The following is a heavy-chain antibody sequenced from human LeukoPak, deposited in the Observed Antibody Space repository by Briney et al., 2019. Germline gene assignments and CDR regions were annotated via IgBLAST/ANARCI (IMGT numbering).Heavy chain of an antibody. D-gene: IGHD2-8*02. CDR2: IFPSGGEI. Sequence: GGSPRLSCAASGFTFSTFAMIWVRQPPGKGLEWVSSIFPSGGEIHYADSVRGRFTISRDNSKSTLSLQMNSLRAEDTAIYYCATYRQVLLPFESWGQGTLVTVSS. J-gene: IGHJ4*02. CDR3: ATYRQVLLPFES. CDR1: GFTFSTFA. V-gene: IGHV3-23*01.